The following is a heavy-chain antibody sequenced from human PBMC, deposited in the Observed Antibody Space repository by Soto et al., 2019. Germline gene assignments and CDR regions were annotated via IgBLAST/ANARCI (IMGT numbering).Heavy chain of an antibody. D-gene: IGHD3-22*01. V-gene: IGHV4-59*08. Sequence: SETLSLTCTVSGGSISSYYWSWIRQPPGKGLEWIGYIYYSGSTNYNPSLKSRVTISVDTSKNQFSLKLSSVTAADTAVYYCARHRGPSGYHGMDVWGQGTTVTVSS. CDR3: ARHRGPSGYHGMDV. CDR1: GGSISSYY. J-gene: IGHJ6*02. CDR2: IYYSGST.